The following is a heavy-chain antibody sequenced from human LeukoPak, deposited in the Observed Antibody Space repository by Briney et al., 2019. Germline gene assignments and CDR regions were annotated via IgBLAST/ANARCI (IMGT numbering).Heavy chain of an antibody. D-gene: IGHD2-8*01. CDR2: ISGSGGST. CDR3: ARRYCTNGVCYVDY. V-gene: IGHV3-23*01. J-gene: IGHJ4*02. CDR1: GFTFSSYA. Sequence: PGGSLRLSCAASGFTFSSYAMSWVRQAPGKGLEWVSAISGSGGSTYYADSVKGRFTISRDNYKNTLYLQMNSLRAEDTAVYYCARRYCTNGVCYVDYWGQGTLVTVSS.